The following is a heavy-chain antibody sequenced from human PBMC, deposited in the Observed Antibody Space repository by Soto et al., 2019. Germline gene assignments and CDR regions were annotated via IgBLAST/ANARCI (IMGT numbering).Heavy chain of an antibody. CDR1: GGSFSGYY. V-gene: IGHV4-34*01. Sequence: PSETLSLTCAVYGGSFSGYYWSWIRQPPGKGLEWIGEINHSGSTSYNPSLKSRVTISLDTSKNQFSLKLSSVTSADTSVYYCVRGDVAARLANWGQGTLVTVSS. CDR3: VRGDVAARLAN. J-gene: IGHJ4*02. CDR2: INHSGST. D-gene: IGHD2-15*01.